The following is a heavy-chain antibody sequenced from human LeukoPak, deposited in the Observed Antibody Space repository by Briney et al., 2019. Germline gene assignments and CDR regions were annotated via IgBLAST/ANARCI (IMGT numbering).Heavy chain of an antibody. V-gene: IGHV3-74*01. J-gene: IGHJ4*02. CDR1: IFTFSTYL. CDR2: INTAGSST. Sequence: QPGGSLRLSCAASIFTFSTYLLHLVRQVPGKGPVWVSRINTAGSSTSYADSVKGRFTISRDNAKNTLYLQMNSLRAEDTAVYYCARSYTEFDYWGQGTVVTVSS. CDR3: ARSYTEFDY. D-gene: IGHD2-2*02.